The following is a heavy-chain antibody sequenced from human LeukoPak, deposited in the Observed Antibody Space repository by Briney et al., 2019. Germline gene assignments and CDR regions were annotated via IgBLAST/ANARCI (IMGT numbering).Heavy chain of an antibody. Sequence: SETLSLTCTVSGGSISGSSYYWGWIRQPPGKGLEWIAIIYYTGSTYYNPSLKSRFTISVATSKNQFSLKLSSVTAADTAVYYCARRWDISAPFAYDYWGQGTLVTVSS. CDR2: IYYTGST. V-gene: IGHV4-39*01. CDR3: ARRWDISAPFAYDY. CDR1: GGSISGSSYY. D-gene: IGHD3-22*01. J-gene: IGHJ4*02.